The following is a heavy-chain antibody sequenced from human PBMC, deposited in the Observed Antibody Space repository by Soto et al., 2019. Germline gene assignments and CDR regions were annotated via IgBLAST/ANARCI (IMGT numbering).Heavy chain of an antibody. CDR1: GVSFTTYY. CDR2: IYHSGIS. J-gene: IGHJ5*02. V-gene: IGHV4-59*01. Sequence: SETLSLTCSVSGVSFTTYYWTWIRQAPGKGPEWIGYIYHSGISNYNPSLKSRVTMSVDTSKNQFFLKLTSVTAADTAVYFCARDLAVGGFFDPWGQGTLVTVSS. D-gene: IGHD3-10*01. CDR3: ARDLAVGGFFDP.